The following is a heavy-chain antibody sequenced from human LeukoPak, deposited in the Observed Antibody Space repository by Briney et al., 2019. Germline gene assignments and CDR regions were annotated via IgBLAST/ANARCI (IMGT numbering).Heavy chain of an antibody. V-gene: IGHV1-69*13. J-gene: IGHJ4*02. CDR2: IIPIFGTA. CDR3: AREGTAMVPFDY. Sequence: SVKVSCKASGGTFSSYAISWVRLAPGQGLEWMGGIIPIFGTANYAQKFQGRVTITADESTSTAYMELSSLRSEDTAVYYCAREGTAMVPFDYWGQGTLVTVSS. CDR1: GGTFSSYA. D-gene: IGHD5-18*01.